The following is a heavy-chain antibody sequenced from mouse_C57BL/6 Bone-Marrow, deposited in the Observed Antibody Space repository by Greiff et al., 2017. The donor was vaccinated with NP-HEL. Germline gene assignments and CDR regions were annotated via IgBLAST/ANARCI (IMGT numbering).Heavy chain of an antibody. D-gene: IGHD4-1*01. J-gene: IGHJ1*03. CDR2: ISDGGSYT. CDR1: GFTFSSYA. V-gene: IGHV5-4*01. Sequence: EVHLVESGGGLVKPGGSLKLSCAASGFTFSSYAMSWVRQTPEKRLEWVATISDGGSYTYYPDNVKGRFTISRDNAKNNLYLQMSHLKSEDTAMYYCARDRGPTGRYFDVWGTGTTVTVSS. CDR3: ARDRGPTGRYFDV.